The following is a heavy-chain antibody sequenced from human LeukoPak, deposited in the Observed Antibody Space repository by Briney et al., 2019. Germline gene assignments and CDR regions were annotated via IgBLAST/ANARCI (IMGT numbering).Heavy chain of an antibody. CDR3: ARQGYSSSWYPYYFDY. D-gene: IGHD6-13*01. J-gene: IGHJ4*02. V-gene: IGHV1-69*13. Sequence: SVTVSCTASGYTFTRYYIHWVRQAPGQGLEWMGGIIPIFGTANYAQKFQGRVTITADESTSTAYMELGSLRSEDTAVYYCARQGYSSSWYPYYFDYWGQGTLVTVSS. CDR2: IIPIFGTA. CDR1: GYTFTRYY.